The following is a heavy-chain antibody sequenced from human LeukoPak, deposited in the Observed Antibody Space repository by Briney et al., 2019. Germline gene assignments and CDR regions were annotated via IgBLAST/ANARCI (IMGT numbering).Heavy chain of an antibody. V-gene: IGHV3-30*18. Sequence: PGRSLRLSCAASGFTFSMYGMHWVRQAPGKGLEWVAVISYDGSNKFYADSVEGRFSISRENSKSTLYLQMNSLRAEDTAVYYCAKDHAPYRGSGSYAGMDVWGQGTTVTVSS. J-gene: IGHJ6*02. D-gene: IGHD3-10*01. CDR3: AKDHAPYRGSGSYAGMDV. CDR2: ISYDGSNK. CDR1: GFTFSMYG.